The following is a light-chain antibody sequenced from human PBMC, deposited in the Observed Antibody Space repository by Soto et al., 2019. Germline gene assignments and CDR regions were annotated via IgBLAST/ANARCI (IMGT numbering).Light chain of an antibody. Sequence: QSALTQPRSVSGSPGQSVTISCTGTSSDVGGYNYVSWYQQHPGKAPKVMIYDVSERPSGVPDRFSGSKSGNTASLTISGLHAEDEADYYCCSYAGSPRYVFGTGTKLTDL. CDR2: DVS. CDR1: SSDVGGYNY. J-gene: IGLJ1*01. CDR3: CSYAGSPRYV. V-gene: IGLV2-11*01.